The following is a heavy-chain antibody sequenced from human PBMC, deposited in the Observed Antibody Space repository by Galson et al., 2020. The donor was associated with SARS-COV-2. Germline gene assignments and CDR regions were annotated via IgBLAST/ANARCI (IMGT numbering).Heavy chain of an antibody. V-gene: IGHV3-30*18. CDR1: GFTFSSYG. Sequence: GESLKISCAASGFTFSSYGMHWVRQAPGKGLEWVAVISYDGSNKYYADSVKGRFTISRDNSKNTLYLQMNSLRAEDTAVYYCAKDLSSGWNGGDYWGQGTLVTVSS. J-gene: IGHJ4*02. CDR2: ISYDGSNK. D-gene: IGHD6-19*01. CDR3: AKDLSSGWNGGDY.